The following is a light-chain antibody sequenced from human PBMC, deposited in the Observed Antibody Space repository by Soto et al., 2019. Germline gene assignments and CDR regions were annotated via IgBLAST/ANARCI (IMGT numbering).Light chain of an antibody. Sequence: DIQMTQSPSTLSASVGDRVTITCRASQSISTWLAWYQQKAGKAPKLLIYKASSLESGVPSRFSGSGSGTEFTLTISSLQPDDFATYYCQHYNSYPWTFGQGTKLDIK. J-gene: IGKJ1*01. CDR1: QSISTW. CDR3: QHYNSYPWT. V-gene: IGKV1-5*03. CDR2: KAS.